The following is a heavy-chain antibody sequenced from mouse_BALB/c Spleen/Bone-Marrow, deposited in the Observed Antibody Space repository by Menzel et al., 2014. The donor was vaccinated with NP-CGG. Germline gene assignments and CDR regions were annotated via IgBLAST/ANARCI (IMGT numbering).Heavy chain of an antibody. J-gene: IGHJ2*01. D-gene: IGHD1-1*01. Sequence: VQLQQSGAELVRPGALVKLSCKASGFNIKDYYMHWVKQRPEQGLEWIGWIDPENGNTIYDPKFQGKASITADTSSNTAYLQLSSLTSEDTAVYYCASYYGSSYDYFDYWGQGTTLAVSS. V-gene: IGHV14-1*02. CDR3: ASYYGSSYDYFDY. CDR2: IDPENGNT. CDR1: GFNIKDYY.